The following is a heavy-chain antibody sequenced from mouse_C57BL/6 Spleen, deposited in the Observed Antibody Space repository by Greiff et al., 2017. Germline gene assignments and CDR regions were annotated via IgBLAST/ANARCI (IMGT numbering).Heavy chain of an antibody. D-gene: IGHD1-1*01. V-gene: IGHV1-61*01. CDR1: GYTFTSYW. CDR3: ARPYYYEDYAMDY. CDR2: IYPSDSET. J-gene: IGHJ4*01. Sequence: QVQLQQPGAELVRPGSSVKLSCKASGYTFTSYWMDWVKQRPGQGLEWIGNIYPSDSETHYNQRFKDKATLTVDKYSRTAYMQLSSLTSEDSAVYYCARPYYYEDYAMDYWGQGTSVTVSS.